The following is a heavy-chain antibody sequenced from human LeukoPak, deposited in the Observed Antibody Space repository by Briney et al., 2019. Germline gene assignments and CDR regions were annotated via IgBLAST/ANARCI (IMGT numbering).Heavy chain of an antibody. CDR3: ARDRPILGYCSGGSCPFDY. Sequence: ASVKVSCTASGYTFTTYGISWVRQAPGQGLEWMGWISAYNGNTNYAQKLQGRVTMTTDASTSTAYMELRSLRSDDTAVYYCARDRPILGYCSGGSCPFDYWGQGTLVTVSS. V-gene: IGHV1-18*04. CDR2: ISAYNGNT. CDR1: GYTFTTYG. J-gene: IGHJ4*02. D-gene: IGHD2-15*01.